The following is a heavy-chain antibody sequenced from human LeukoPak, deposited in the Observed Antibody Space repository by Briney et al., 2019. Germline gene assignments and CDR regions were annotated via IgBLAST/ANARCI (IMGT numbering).Heavy chain of an antibody. CDR1: GFTFSSYG. CDR3: ARDPRVVYRGRDYYFYGMDV. V-gene: IGHV3-30*02. J-gene: IGHJ6*02. CDR2: IRYDGSNK. D-gene: IGHD3-10*01. Sequence: GGSLRLSCAASGFTFSSYGMHWVRQAPGKGLEWVAFIRYDGSNKYYADSVKGRFTISRDNAESSLYLQLNSLRIEDTAVYYCARDPRVVYRGRDYYFYGMDVWGQGATVTVSS.